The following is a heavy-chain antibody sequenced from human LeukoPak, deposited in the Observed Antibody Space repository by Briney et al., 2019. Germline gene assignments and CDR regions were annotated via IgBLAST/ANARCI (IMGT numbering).Heavy chain of an antibody. D-gene: IGHD3-10*01. Sequence: PSQTLSLTCTVSGGSISSGSYYWSWIRQPAGKGLEWIGRIYTSGSTNYNPSLKSRVTISVDTSKNQFSLKLSSVTAADTAVYYCARDRVWFREIWGQGTLVTVSS. CDR1: GGSISSGSYY. V-gene: IGHV4-61*02. CDR3: ARDRVWFREI. J-gene: IGHJ4*02. CDR2: IYTSGST.